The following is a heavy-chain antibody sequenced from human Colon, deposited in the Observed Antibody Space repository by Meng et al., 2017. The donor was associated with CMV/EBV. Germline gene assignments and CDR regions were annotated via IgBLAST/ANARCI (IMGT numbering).Heavy chain of an antibody. V-gene: IGHV1-2*02. Sequence: ASVKVSCKASGYTFTHYYIHWVRQAPGQGLEWMGWINPNSGGTKNAQKFQGRVTMTRDTSITTTYMELSSLRSDDTAVYYCARGGSTTGFGSADWFDPWGQGTLVTVS. D-gene: IGHD1-1*01. CDR2: INPNSGGT. CDR1: GYTFTHYY. CDR3: ARGGSTTGFGSADWFDP. J-gene: IGHJ5*02.